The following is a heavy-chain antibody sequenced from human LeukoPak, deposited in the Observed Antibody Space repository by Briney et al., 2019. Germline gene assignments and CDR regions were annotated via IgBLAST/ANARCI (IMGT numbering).Heavy chain of an antibody. CDR2: IYHSGIT. Sequence: SETLSLTCAGSSSSIITNHYWAWIRQPPGKGLQWIGNIYHSGITYYSPSLMSRVTMSVDTSKNQFSLKLSSVTAADTAVYYCATGGQWLPFDYWGEGTLVTVSS. V-gene: IGHV4-38-2*01. J-gene: IGHJ4*02. CDR3: ATGGQWLPFDY. D-gene: IGHD6-19*01. CDR1: SSSIITNHY.